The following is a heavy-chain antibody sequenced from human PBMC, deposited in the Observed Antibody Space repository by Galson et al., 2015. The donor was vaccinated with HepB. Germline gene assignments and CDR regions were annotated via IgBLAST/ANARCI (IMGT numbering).Heavy chain of an antibody. D-gene: IGHD5-12*01. CDR3: ARDLYSGNQITGIDY. J-gene: IGHJ4*02. CDR2: MSHGGGTE. CDR1: GFTFSTYA. V-gene: IGHV3-30-3*01. Sequence: SLRLSCATSGFTFSTYAIHWVRQAPGKGLEWVAIMSHGGGTEYYADSVKGRFTISRDNSKKTVYVQMNSLRAEDTAVYYCARDLYSGNQITGIDYWGQGTLVTVSS.